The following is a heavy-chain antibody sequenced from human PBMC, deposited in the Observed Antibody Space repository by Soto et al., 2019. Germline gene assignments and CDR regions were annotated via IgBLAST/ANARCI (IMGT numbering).Heavy chain of an antibody. CDR1: GYTFTSYG. CDR2: ISAYNGNT. D-gene: IGHD3-3*01. CDR3: ARDRVDFWRGYPDAFDI. J-gene: IGHJ3*02. Sequence: QVQLVQSGAEVKKPGASVKVSCKASGYTFTSYGISWVRQAPGQGLEWMGWISAYNGNTNYAQKLQGRVTMTTDTSTSTDYMELRSLRSDDTAVYYCARDRVDFWRGYPDAFDIWGQGTMVTVSS. V-gene: IGHV1-18*01.